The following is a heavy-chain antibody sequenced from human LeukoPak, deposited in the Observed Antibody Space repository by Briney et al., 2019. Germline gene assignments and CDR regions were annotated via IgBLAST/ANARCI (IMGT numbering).Heavy chain of an antibody. CDR1: GFTFGDYA. CDR2: IYSGGST. D-gene: IGHD2-2*01. Sequence: GGSLRLSCTVSGFTFGDYAINWVRQAPGKGLEWVSVIYSGGSTYYADSVKGRFTISRDNSKNTLYLQMNSLRAEDTAVYYCAREPRPFYHEADYWGQGTLVTVSS. V-gene: IGHV3-53*01. J-gene: IGHJ4*02. CDR3: AREPRPFYHEADY.